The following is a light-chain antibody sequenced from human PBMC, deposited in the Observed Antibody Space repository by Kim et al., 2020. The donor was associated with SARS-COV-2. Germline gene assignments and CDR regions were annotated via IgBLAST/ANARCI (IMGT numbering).Light chain of an antibody. Sequence: GQKVTISGSGSSSNMGNNYVSWYQQLPGTAPKLLIYDNKKRPSGIPDRFSGSKSGTSATLGITGLQTGDEADYYCGTWDSSLSAWVFGGGTQLTVL. V-gene: IGLV1-51*01. J-gene: IGLJ3*02. CDR1: SSNMGNNY. CDR3: GTWDSSLSAWV. CDR2: DNK.